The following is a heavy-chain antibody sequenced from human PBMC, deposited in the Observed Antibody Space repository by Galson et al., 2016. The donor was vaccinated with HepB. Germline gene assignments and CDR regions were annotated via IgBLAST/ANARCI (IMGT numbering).Heavy chain of an antibody. J-gene: IGHJ2*01. CDR2: IYHSGST. Sequence: SETLSLTCTVSGGSIIPYSWTWIRQSPGKGLEWIGYIYHSGSTKYNSSLKSRVTISVDTSKNQFSLNLNSVTAAETADYYCARSGGRDWYFDLWGRGTLVTVYS. V-gene: IGHV4-59*08. CDR3: ARSGGRDWYFDL. CDR1: GGSIIPYS. D-gene: IGHD2-15*01.